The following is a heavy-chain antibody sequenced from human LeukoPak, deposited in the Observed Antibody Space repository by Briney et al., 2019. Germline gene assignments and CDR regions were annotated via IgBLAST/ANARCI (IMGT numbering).Heavy chain of an antibody. CDR2: ISYDGSNK. J-gene: IGHJ5*02. V-gene: IGHV3-30-3*01. CDR1: GFTFSSYA. Sequence: PGRSLRLSCAASGFTFSSYAMHWVRQAPGKGLEWVAVISYDGSNKYYADSVKGRFTISRDNAKNTLYLQMNSLRAEDTAVYYCARVLLGSWDWFDPWGQGTLVTVSS. D-gene: IGHD3-10*01. CDR3: ARVLLGSWDWFDP.